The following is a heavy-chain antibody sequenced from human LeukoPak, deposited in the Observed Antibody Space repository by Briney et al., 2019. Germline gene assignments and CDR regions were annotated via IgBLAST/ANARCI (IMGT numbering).Heavy chain of an antibody. CDR1: GGSFSGYY. J-gene: IGHJ4*02. CDR3: ARGSSSWYSVDY. D-gene: IGHD6-13*01. Sequence: PSETLSLTCAVYGGSFSGYYWSWIRQPPGKGLEWIGEINHSGSTNYNPSLKSRVTISVDTSKNQFSLKLSSVTAADTAVYYCARGSSSWYSVDYWGQGTLVTVSS. V-gene: IGHV4-34*01. CDR2: INHSGST.